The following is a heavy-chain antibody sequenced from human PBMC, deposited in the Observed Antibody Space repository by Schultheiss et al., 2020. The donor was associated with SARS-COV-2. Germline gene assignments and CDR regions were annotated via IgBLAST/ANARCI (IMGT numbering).Heavy chain of an antibody. CDR2: ISSSSSTI. J-gene: IGHJ4*02. V-gene: IGHV3-23*01. Sequence: GGSLRLSCAASGFTFSSYAMSWVRQAPGKGLEWVSYISSSSSTIYYADSVKGRFTISRDNSKNTLYLQMNSLRAEDTAVYYCAKDQAIFGVATTFDYWGQGTLVTVSS. CDR1: GFTFSSYA. D-gene: IGHD3-3*01. CDR3: AKDQAIFGVATTFDY.